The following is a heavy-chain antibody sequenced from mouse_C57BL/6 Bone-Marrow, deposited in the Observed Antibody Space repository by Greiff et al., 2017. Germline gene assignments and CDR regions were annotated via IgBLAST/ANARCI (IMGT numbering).Heavy chain of an antibody. CDR2: IHPNSGST. Sequence: QVQLQQPGAELVKPGASVKLSCKASGYTFTSYWMHWVKQRPGQGLEWIGMIHPNSGSTNYNEKFKSKATLTVDKSSSTAYMQLSSLTSEDSAVYYCATLAPHGDYAMDYRGQGTSVTVSS. J-gene: IGHJ4*01. D-gene: IGHD1-2*01. CDR3: ATLAPHGDYAMDY. V-gene: IGHV1-64*01. CDR1: GYTFTSYW.